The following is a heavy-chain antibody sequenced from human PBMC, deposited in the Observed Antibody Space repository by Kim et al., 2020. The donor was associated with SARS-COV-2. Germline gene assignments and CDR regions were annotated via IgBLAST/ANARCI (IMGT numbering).Heavy chain of an antibody. CDR3: ARERGYCSGGSCYGVRFDP. CDR1: GYTFTSYY. CDR2: INPSGGST. Sequence: ASVKVSCKASGYTFTSYYMHWVRQAPGQGLEWMGIINPSGGSTSYAQKFQGRVTMTRDTSTSTVYMELSSLRSEDTAVYYCARERGYCSGGSCYGVRFDPWGQGTLVTVSS. J-gene: IGHJ5*02. D-gene: IGHD2-15*01. V-gene: IGHV1-46*01.